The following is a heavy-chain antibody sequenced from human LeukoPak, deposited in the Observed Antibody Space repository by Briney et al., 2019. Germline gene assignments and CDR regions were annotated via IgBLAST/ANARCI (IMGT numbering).Heavy chain of an antibody. CDR1: GFTVSGNY. CDR2: IYSGGST. D-gene: IGHD1-26*01. CDR3: ARDLTSLSSGSYGGS. V-gene: IGHV3-53*01. Sequence: PGGSLRLSCAASGFTVSGNYMSWVRQAPGKGLEWVSVIYSGGSTYYADSVKGRFTISRDNSKNTLYLQMNSLRVEDTAVYYCARDLTSLSSGSYGGSWGQGTLVTVSS. J-gene: IGHJ5*02.